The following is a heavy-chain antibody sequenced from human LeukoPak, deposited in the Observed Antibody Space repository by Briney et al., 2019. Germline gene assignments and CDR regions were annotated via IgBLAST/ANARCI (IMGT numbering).Heavy chain of an antibody. J-gene: IGHJ3*02. CDR1: GGSIINYY. D-gene: IGHD6-13*01. CDR3: ARHPARGQQGYAFDI. V-gene: IGHV4-59*08. CDR2: IFSSGDT. Sequence: PSETLSLTCTVSGGSIINYYWSWIRQPPGKGLEWIGYIFSSGDTNYNPSLKSRVTISVDTSKNQFSLKLTSVTAADTAVYYCARHPARGQQGYAFDIWGQGTVVTVSS.